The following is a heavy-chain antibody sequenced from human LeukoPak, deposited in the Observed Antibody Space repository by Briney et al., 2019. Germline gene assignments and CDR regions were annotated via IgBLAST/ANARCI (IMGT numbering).Heavy chain of an antibody. D-gene: IGHD5-18*01. CDR1: GGTFSSYA. J-gene: IGHJ4*02. Sequence: SVKVSCKASGGTFSSYAISWVRQAPGQGLEWMGRIIPILGIANYAQKFQGRVTITADKSTSTAYMELSSLRSEDTAVYYCATPGEADTAMAISDYWGQGTLVTVSS. CDR3: ATPGEADTAMAISDY. V-gene: IGHV1-69*04. CDR2: IIPILGIA.